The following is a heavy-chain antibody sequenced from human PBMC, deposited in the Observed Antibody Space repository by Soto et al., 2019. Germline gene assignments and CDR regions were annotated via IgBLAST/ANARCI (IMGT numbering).Heavy chain of an antibody. CDR2: ISAGNGNT. D-gene: IGHD6-19*01. CDR1: GYTFTSYG. CDR3: ARVIGGWYYFDY. J-gene: IGHJ4*02. Sequence: ASVKVSCKASGYTFTSYGISWVRQAPGQGLEWMGWISAGNGNTKYSQKFQGRVTITRDTSASTAYMELSSLRSEDTAVYYCARVIGGWYYFDYWGQGTLVTVSS. V-gene: IGHV1-18*01.